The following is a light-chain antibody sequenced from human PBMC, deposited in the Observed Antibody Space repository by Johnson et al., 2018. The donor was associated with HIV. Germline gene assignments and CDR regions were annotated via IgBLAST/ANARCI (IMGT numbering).Light chain of an antibody. Sequence: QSVLTQPPSVSAAPGQTVTISCSGSSSNVGLNYVSWYQQLPGTAPKLLIYQNNKRPSGISDRFSGSKSGTSVTLGITGLQTGDEADYYCGTWDSSLSVLYVFGTGTKVTVL. CDR1: SSNVGLNY. CDR2: QNN. J-gene: IGLJ1*01. CDR3: GTWDSSLSVLYV. V-gene: IGLV1-51*02.